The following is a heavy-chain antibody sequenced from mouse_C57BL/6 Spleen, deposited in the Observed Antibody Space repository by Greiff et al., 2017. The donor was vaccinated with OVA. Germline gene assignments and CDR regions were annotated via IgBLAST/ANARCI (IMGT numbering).Heavy chain of an antibody. CDR3: ARSLITTAYWYFDV. CDR2: IRNKANGYTT. CDR1: GFTFTDYY. V-gene: IGHV7-3*01. D-gene: IGHD1-1*01. J-gene: IGHJ1*03. Sequence: EVQLQESGGGLVQPGGSLSLSCAASGFTFTDYYMSWVRQPPGKALEWLGFIRNKANGYTTEYSASVKGRFTISRDNSQSILYLQMNALRAEDSATYYCARSLITTAYWYFDVWGTGTTVTVSS.